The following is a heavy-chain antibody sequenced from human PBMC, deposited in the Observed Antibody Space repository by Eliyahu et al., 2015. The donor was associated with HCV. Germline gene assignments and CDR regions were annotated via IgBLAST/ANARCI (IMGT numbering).Heavy chain of an antibody. CDR1: GFTFXSYW. Sequence: EVQLVESGGGLVXPGGSLRXXXAXSGFTFXSYWMPWVRQAPGKGLAWVSHINSDGTSTTYADSVKGRFTISRDNAKNTLYLQMNSLRAEDTAVYYCAGSIAATAPFDYWGQGTLVTVSS. V-gene: IGHV3-74*01. D-gene: IGHD6-13*01. CDR3: AGSIAATAPFDY. J-gene: IGHJ4*02. CDR2: INSDGTST.